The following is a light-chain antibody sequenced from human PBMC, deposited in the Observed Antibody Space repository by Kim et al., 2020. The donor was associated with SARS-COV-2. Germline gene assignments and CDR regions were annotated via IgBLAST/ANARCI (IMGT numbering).Light chain of an antibody. J-gene: IGLJ3*02. V-gene: IGLV6-57*03. Sequence: GKTVTISCTRSSGSIATNYVQWYQQRPGSAPTTVIYEDNQRPSGVPDRFSGSIDSSSNSASLTISGLKTEDESDYYCPSYDSTNWVFGGGTQLTVL. CDR3: PSYDSTNWV. CDR2: EDN. CDR1: SGSIATNY.